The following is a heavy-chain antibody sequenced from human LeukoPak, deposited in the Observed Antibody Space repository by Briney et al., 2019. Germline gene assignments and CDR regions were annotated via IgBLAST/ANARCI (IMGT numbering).Heavy chain of an antibody. D-gene: IGHD2-15*01. Sequence: GASVNLPWKASGYTFTDYYIHWVRQAPGQGLEYMGWISPNSGGTNYAQMFQGSITMTSDTSINTAFMELRSLRSDDTAVFYCARDSTPGYPDYWGQGPLVTVSA. V-gene: IGHV1-2*02. CDR2: ISPNSGGT. J-gene: IGHJ4*02. CDR3: ARDSTPGYPDY. CDR1: GYTFTDYY.